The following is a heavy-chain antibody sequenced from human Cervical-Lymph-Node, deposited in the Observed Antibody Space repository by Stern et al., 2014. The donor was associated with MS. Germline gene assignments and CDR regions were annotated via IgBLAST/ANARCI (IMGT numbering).Heavy chain of an antibody. Sequence: QVTLRESGPALVTPTQTLTLTCTFSGFSLSTSGMCVSWIRQPPGKALEWLALIDWDDDKNYSQSLKNRLNISKDTTKNQVVLTVTNMDPVDTAAYYCARIRGQPRGYYGMDVWGQGTTVTVSS. CDR2: IDWDDDK. CDR1: GFSLSTSGMC. V-gene: IGHV2-70*01. D-gene: IGHD1-1*01. J-gene: IGHJ6*02. CDR3: ARIRGQPRGYYGMDV.